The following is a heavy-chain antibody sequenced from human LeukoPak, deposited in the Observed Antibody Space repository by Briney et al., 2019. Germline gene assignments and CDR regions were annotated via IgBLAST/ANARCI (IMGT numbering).Heavy chain of an antibody. Sequence: GGSLRLSCAASGFPFSNHAMSWVRQPPGKGLERVAAISNGNTYYADSVRGRFAISRDDSKNMVYLQMNSLRDEDTALYYCVREAGYCASVCLKSNWFDPWGQGTQVTVSS. CDR3: VREAGYCASVCLKSNWFDP. V-gene: IGHV3-23*01. CDR1: GFPFSNHA. D-gene: IGHD2-15*01. J-gene: IGHJ5*02. CDR2: ISNGNT.